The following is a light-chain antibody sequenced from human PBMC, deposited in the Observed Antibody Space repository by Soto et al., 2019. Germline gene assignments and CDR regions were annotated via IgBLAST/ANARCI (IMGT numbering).Light chain of an antibody. J-gene: IGKJ4*01. CDR2: AVS. Sequence: DIQITQSPSSVSASVGDRVTITCRASQGINNWLAWYQQKPGKAPELLIYAVSYLQSGVPSRFSGSGSGTDFTLTISSMQPEDFANYFCKQSSAFPLTFGGGTKVDXK. V-gene: IGKV1-12*01. CDR3: KQSSAFPLT. CDR1: QGINNW.